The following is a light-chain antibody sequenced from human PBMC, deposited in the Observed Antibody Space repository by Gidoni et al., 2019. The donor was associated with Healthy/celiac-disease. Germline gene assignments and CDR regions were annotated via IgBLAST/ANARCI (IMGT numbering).Light chain of an antibody. Sequence: SYELPQPPSVSVSPGQTASITCSGDKLGDNYACWYQQKTGQSPVLVIYQDSKRPSGIPERFSGSNSGNTATLTISGTQAMDEADYYCQAWVSSTAVFGGGTKLTVL. CDR2: QDS. CDR1: KLGDNY. J-gene: IGLJ2*01. V-gene: IGLV3-1*01. CDR3: QAWVSSTAV.